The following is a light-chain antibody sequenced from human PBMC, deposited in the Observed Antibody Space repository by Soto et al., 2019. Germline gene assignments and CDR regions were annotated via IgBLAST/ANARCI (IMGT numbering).Light chain of an antibody. J-gene: IGKJ5*01. CDR1: QGITYW. CDR3: QQANSFPLT. V-gene: IGKV1-12*01. CDR2: AAS. Sequence: DIQMTQSPSSMSASLGDRVTITCRASQGITYWLAWYQQRPGRAPKCLIYAASILESGVPSRFTGSGSGTNFTLTINDLQPEDFATSFCQQANSFPLTFGQRTRLEIK.